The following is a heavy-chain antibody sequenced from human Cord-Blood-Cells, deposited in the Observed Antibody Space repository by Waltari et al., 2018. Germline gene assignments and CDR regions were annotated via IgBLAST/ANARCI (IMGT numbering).Heavy chain of an antibody. D-gene: IGHD3-10*01. CDR2: ISSSGSTI. CDR3: ARDLVLYYYGSGSYYTR. J-gene: IGHJ4*02. Sequence: EVQLVESGGVLVQPGGSLRLSCAASGFTFSSYEMNWVRQAPGKGLEWVSYISSSGSTIYYADAVKGRCTISRDNTKNSLYLQMNRLRAEDTAVYYCARDLVLYYYGSGSYYTRWGQGTLVTVSS. V-gene: IGHV3-48*03. CDR1: GFTFSSYE.